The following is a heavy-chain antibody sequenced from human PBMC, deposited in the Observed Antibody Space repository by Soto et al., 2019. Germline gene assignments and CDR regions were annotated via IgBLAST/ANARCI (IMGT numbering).Heavy chain of an antibody. J-gene: IGHJ6*02. CDR1: GFTFSSYG. CDR2: IWYDGSNK. CDR3: ARDPTGDFGVAIIRNYYYYGMDV. Sequence: HVQLVESGGGVVQPGRSLRLSCAASGFTFSSYGMHWVRQAPGKGLEWVAVIWYDGSNKYYADSVKGRFTISRDNSKNTLYLQMNSLRAEDTAVYYCARDPTGDFGVAIIRNYYYYGMDVWGQGTTVTVSS. V-gene: IGHV3-33*01. D-gene: IGHD3-3*01.